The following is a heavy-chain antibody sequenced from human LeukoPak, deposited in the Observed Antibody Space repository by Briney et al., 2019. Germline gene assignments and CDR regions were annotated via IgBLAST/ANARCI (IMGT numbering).Heavy chain of an antibody. CDR2: ISSSGSII. CDR1: GFTFSSYE. V-gene: IGHV3-48*03. CDR3: ARGAYYYDSSGSYGASEI. Sequence: GGSLRLSCAASGFTFSSYEMNWVRQAPGKGLEWVSYISSSGSIIYYADSVKGRFTISRDSAKNSLYLQMNSLRAEDTAVYYCARGAYYYDSSGSYGASEIWGQGTMVTVSS. J-gene: IGHJ3*02. D-gene: IGHD3-22*01.